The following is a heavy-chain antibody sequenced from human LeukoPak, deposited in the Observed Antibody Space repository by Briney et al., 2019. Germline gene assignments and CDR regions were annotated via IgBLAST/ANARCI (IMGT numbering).Heavy chain of an antibody. V-gene: IGHV3-11*01. CDR3: AREMEGDFGSATFFDL. Sequence: KSGGSLRLSCAASDFVFSDHYMSWVRQAPGKGLEWVSYISSGGDSIYYADSVKGRFTISRDNAKNSLYLQMSSLRAEDTAVYYCAREMEGDFGSATFFDLWGQGSMVTASS. CDR2: ISSGGDSI. CDR1: DFVFSDHY. J-gene: IGHJ4*02. D-gene: IGHD3-10*01.